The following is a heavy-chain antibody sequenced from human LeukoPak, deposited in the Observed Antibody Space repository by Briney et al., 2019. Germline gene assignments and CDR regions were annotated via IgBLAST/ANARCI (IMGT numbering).Heavy chain of an antibody. CDR3: VSFYETY. D-gene: IGHD2/OR15-2a*01. J-gene: IGHJ4*02. V-gene: IGHV3-74*01. CDR2: INSDGSWT. CDR1: GFTFSNHW. Sequence: GGSLRLSCAASGFTFSNHWMHWVRQAPGKGLVWVSHINSDGSWTSYADSVKGRFTISKDNAKNTVYLQMNSLRAEDTAVYYCVSFYETYWGRGTLVTVSS.